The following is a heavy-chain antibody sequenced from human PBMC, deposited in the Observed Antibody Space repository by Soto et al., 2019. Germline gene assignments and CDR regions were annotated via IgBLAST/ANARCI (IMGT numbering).Heavy chain of an antibody. CDR2: INAGNGNT. V-gene: IGHV1-3*01. D-gene: IGHD2-8*01. CDR3: ARDLRPLMVYHSYSTDV. J-gene: IGHJ6*03. Sequence: GASVKVSWKASGYTFTSYGMHCVRQAPGQRLEWMGWINAGNGNTKCSQKFQGRVTITRHTSASTAYMELSSLRSEDTAVYYCARDLRPLMVYHSYSTDVRGKGTTVTVSS. CDR1: GYTFTSYG.